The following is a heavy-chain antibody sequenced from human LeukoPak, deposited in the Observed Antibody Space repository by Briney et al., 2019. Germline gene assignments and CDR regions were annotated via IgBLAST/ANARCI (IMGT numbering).Heavy chain of an antibody. J-gene: IGHJ4*02. CDR1: GFTFSSYW. CDR2: ISYDGSNK. Sequence: GGSLRLSCAASGFTFSSYWMHWVRQAPGKGLEWVAVISYDGSNKYYADSVKGRFTISRDNSKNTLYLQMNSLRAEDTAVYYCARDNLGVVIIGTFDYWGQGTLVTVSS. CDR3: ARDNLGVVIIGTFDY. D-gene: IGHD3-3*01. V-gene: IGHV3-30-3*01.